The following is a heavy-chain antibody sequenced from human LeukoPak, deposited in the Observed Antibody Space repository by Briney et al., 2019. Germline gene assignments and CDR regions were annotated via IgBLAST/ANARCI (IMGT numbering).Heavy chain of an antibody. CDR2: ISYDGSNK. J-gene: IGHJ4*02. CDR1: GFTFSSNA. V-gene: IGHV3-30*04. Sequence: GGSLRLSCAASGFTFSSNAMHWVRQAPGKGLEWVAVISYDGSNKYYADSVKGRFTISGDNSKNTLYLQMNSLRAEDTAVYYCARDNGFYFVAGTFDYWGQGTLVTVSS. CDR3: ARDNGFYFVAGTFDY. D-gene: IGHD6-19*01.